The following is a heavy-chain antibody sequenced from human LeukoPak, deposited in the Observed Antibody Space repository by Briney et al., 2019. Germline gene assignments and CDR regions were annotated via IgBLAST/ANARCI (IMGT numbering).Heavy chain of an antibody. CDR1: GYTLTELS. J-gene: IGHJ4*02. V-gene: IGHV1-24*01. CDR3: ATEGTVAGRWSY. D-gene: IGHD6-19*01. Sequence: ASVKVSCKVSGYTLTELSMHWVRQAPGKGLEWMGGFDPEDGETIYAQKFQGRVTMTEDTSTDTAYMGLSSLRSEDTAVYYCATEGTVAGRWSYWGQGTLVTVSS. CDR2: FDPEDGET.